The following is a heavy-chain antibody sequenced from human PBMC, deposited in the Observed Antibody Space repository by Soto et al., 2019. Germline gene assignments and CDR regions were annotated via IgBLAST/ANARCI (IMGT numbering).Heavy chain of an antibody. V-gene: IGHV4-59*01. Sequence: SETLSLTCTVSGASINDFYWSWIRQTPGKGLEWVGFMYYSETTKYNPSLKGRVNMSLDTSKNQVSLHLKSVTAADTAVYYCARANSSTWYKLEYKWFDPWGKGTQVTVSS. CDR1: GASINDFY. J-gene: IGHJ5*02. D-gene: IGHD6-13*01. CDR3: ARANSSTWYKLEYKWFDP. CDR2: MYYSETT.